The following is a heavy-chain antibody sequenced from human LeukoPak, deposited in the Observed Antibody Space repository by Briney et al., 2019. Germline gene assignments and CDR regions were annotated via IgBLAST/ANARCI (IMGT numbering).Heavy chain of an antibody. CDR3: TTYFGSGYSYGFDY. CDR1: GFTFSNAW. J-gene: IGHJ4*02. Sequence: TGGSLRLSCAASGFTFSNAWMSWVRQAPGKGLEWVGRIKSKTDGGTTDYAAPVKGRFTISRDDSKNTLYLQMNSLKTEDTAVYYCTTYFGSGYSYGFDYWGQGTLVTVSS. CDR2: IKSKTDGGTT. V-gene: IGHV3-15*01. D-gene: IGHD5-18*01.